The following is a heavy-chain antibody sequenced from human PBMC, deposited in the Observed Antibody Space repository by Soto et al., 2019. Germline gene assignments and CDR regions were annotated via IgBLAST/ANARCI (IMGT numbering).Heavy chain of an antibody. J-gene: IGHJ4*02. V-gene: IGHV3-7*05. CDR2: IKQDGSEK. CDR3: ARFAGYSSGWYEWRYFDY. CDR1: GFTFSSYW. Sequence: GGSLRLSCAASGFTFSSYWMSWVRQAPGKGLEWVANIKQDGSEKYYVDSVKGRFTISRDNAKNSLYLQMNSLRAEDTAVYYCARFAGYSSGWYEWRYFDYWGQGTLVTVSS. D-gene: IGHD6-19*01.